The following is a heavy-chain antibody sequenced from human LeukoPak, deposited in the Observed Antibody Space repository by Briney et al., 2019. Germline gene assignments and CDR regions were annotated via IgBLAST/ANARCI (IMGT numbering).Heavy chain of an antibody. Sequence: SETLSLTCTVSGGSISSGSYYWSWIRQPAGKGLEGIGRIYTSGSTNYNPSLKSRVTISVDTSKNQFSLKLSSVTASDTAVYYCASGGSGWYGAAFDIWGQGTMVTVSS. CDR1: GGSISSGSYY. V-gene: IGHV4-61*02. J-gene: IGHJ3*02. CDR3: ASGGSGWYGAAFDI. CDR2: IYTSGST. D-gene: IGHD6-19*01.